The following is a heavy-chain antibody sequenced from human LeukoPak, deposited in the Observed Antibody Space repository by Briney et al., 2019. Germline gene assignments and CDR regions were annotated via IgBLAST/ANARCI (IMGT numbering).Heavy chain of an antibody. CDR1: GYPFSAHF. J-gene: IGHJ4*02. Sequence: GASVRDSCKASGYPFSAHFLNWVRQAPGQGLEWMGNIDTTTGNPRYAQDFTGRFVFSLDTSVSTAYLQITSLKADDTAAYYCVRGTPTPGMDYWGQGTQVTVSS. V-gene: IGHV7-4-1*02. D-gene: IGHD3-10*01. CDR3: VRGTPTPGMDY. CDR2: IDTTTGNP.